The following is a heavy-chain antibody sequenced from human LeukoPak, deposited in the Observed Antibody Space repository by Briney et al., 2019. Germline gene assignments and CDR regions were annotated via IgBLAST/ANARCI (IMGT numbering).Heavy chain of an antibody. CDR2: INPNSGGT. D-gene: IGHD2-2*01. CDR1: GYTFTGYY. CDR3: ARGTLHDIAVVPAALGY. J-gene: IGHJ4*02. Sequence: ASVKVSCKASGYTFTGYYMHWVRQAPGQGLEWMGWINPNSGGTNYAQKFQGRVTMTRDTSISTAYMELSRLRSDDTAVYYCARGTLHDIAVVPAALGYWGQGTLVTVSS. V-gene: IGHV1-2*02.